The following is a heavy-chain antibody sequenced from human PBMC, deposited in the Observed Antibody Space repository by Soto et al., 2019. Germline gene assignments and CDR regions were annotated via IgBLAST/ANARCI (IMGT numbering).Heavy chain of an antibody. CDR1: GFTVSSNY. Sequence: EVQLVESGGGLIQPGGSLRLSCAASGFTVSSNYMSWVRQAPGKGLEWVSVIYSGGSTYYADSVKGRFTISRDNSKNTLYLQMNSLRAEDTAVYYGARSQRRATGTFDYWGQGTLVTVSS. V-gene: IGHV3-53*01. D-gene: IGHD5-12*01. CDR2: IYSGGST. CDR3: ARSQRRATGTFDY. J-gene: IGHJ4*02.